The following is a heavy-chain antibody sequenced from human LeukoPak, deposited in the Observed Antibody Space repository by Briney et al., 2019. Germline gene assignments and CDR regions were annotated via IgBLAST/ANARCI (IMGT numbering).Heavy chain of an antibody. V-gene: IGHV1-2*06. CDR2: INPNSGGT. J-gene: IGHJ6*03. CDR1: GYTFTGYY. Sequence: VSVKVSCXASGYTFTGYYMHWVRQAPGQGLEWMGRINPNSGGTNYAQKFQGRVTMTRDTSISTAYMELSRLRSDDTAVYYCARGDYYYYYMDVWGKRTTVTVSS. CDR3: ARGDYYYYYMDV.